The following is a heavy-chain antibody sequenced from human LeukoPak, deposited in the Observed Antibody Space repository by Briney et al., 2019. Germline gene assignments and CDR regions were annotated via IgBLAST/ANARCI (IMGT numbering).Heavy chain of an antibody. V-gene: IGHV3-30*02. CDR2: IRYDGSNK. CDR1: GFTFSSYG. CDR3: ARDQELPLRTRDYGSGSLPDY. D-gene: IGHD3-10*01. J-gene: IGHJ4*02. Sequence: PGGSLRLSCAASGFTFSSYGMHWVRQAPGKGLEWVAFIRYDGSNKYYADSVKGRFTISRDNSKNTLYLQMNSLRAEDTAVYYCARDQELPLRTRDYGSGSLPDYWGQGTLVTVSS.